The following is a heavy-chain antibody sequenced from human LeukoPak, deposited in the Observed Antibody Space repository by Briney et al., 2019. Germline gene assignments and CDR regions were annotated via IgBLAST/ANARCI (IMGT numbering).Heavy chain of an antibody. CDR1: GGSFSSYY. V-gene: IGHV4-34*01. J-gene: IGHJ4*02. Sequence: SETLSLACAVYGGSFSSYYWSWIRQPPGKGLEWIGEINHSGSTNYNQSFKSRVTISVDTSKNQSSLKLSCVSAADTAVYYCARGVVCRSTSSWFDYWGQGTLVTVSS. CDR3: ARGVVCRSTSSWFDY. CDR2: INHSGST. D-gene: IGHD2-2*01.